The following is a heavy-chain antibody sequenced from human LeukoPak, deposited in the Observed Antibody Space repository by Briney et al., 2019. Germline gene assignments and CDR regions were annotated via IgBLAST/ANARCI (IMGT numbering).Heavy chain of an antibody. CDR2: ISYGWST. D-gene: IGHD1-1*01. Sequence: ATLSLTCTASGGSISGYYWRWMRQPPGKGLEWIGYISYGWSTSFHRPLKCRVTISVDTSKTQFSLKLSAVTAADTAVYYCPREGTAGTNLNWFDPGCRGTLVTVAS. CDR3: PREGTAGTNLNWFDP. CDR1: GGSISGYY. J-gene: IGHJ5*02. V-gene: IGHV4-59*01.